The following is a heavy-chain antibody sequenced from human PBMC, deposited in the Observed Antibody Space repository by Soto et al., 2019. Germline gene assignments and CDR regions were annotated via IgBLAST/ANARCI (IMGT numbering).Heavy chain of an antibody. Sequence: PSETLSLTCTVSGGSISSYYWSWIRQPPGKGLEWIGYIYYRGSTNYNPSLKSRVTISVATSKNQFSLKLSSVTAADTAVYYCVRSYSGSYYSGMDVWGQGTTVTVSS. J-gene: IGHJ6*02. D-gene: IGHD1-26*01. V-gene: IGHV4-59*01. CDR2: IYYRGST. CDR1: GGSISSYY. CDR3: VRSYSGSYYSGMDV.